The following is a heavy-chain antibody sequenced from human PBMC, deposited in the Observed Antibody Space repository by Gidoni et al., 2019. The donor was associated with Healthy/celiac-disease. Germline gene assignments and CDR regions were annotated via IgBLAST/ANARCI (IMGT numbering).Heavy chain of an antibody. CDR3: ARPHPTYSSSWYGPFDC. CDR1: GFTFRRYS. J-gene: IGHJ4*02. Sequence: EVQLVESGGGLVKPGGSLRLSCAASGFTFRRYSMNWVRQAPGKGLEWVSSISSSSSYIYYADSVKGRFTISRDNAKNSLYLQMNSLRAEDTAVYYCARPHPTYSSSWYGPFDCWGQGTLVTVSS. CDR2: ISSSSSYI. V-gene: IGHV3-21*01. D-gene: IGHD6-13*01.